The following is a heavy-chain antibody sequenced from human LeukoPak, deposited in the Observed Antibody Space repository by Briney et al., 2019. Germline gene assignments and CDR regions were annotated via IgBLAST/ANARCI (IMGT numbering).Heavy chain of an antibody. Sequence: GGSLRFSCAASGFTFSSYSMNWVRQAPGKGLEWVSSISSSSSYIYYADSVKGRFTISRDNAKNSLYLQMNSLRAEDTAVCYCASAVVVPAAIRDYWGQGTLVTVSS. CDR2: ISSSSSYI. J-gene: IGHJ4*02. CDR3: ASAVVVPAAIRDY. D-gene: IGHD2-2*02. CDR1: GFTFSSYS. V-gene: IGHV3-21*01.